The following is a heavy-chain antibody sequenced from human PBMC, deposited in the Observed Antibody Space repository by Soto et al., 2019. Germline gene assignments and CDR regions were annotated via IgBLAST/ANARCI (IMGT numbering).Heavy chain of an antibody. V-gene: IGHV4-39*01. J-gene: IGHJ4*02. Sequence: SETLSLTCAVSGASISGSYYYWAWLRQSPGKGPEWIGSVFYTGFTSYNPSLESRVSVSVDTSRSQFSLKLSAVTAADTAVYYCATSQKGYNWNYFDHWGQGALVTVSS. CDR3: ATSQKGYNWNYFDH. CDR2: VFYTGFT. D-gene: IGHD1-20*01. CDR1: GASISGSYYY.